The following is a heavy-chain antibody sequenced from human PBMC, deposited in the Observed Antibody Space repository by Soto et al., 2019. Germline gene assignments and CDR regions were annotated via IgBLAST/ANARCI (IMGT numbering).Heavy chain of an antibody. J-gene: IGHJ4*02. CDR3: ATETSTWGG. CDR2: IKQDGSEK. V-gene: IGHV3-7*05. D-gene: IGHD7-27*01. CDR1: GFALSNYW. Sequence: EVQLVESGGGLVQPGGSLRLSCVASGFALSNYWINWVRQAPGKGLEWVANIKQDGSEKNYVDSVKGRFTISRDNARNSLYLQMNSLRAEDTAAYYCATETSTWGGWGQGTLVAVSS.